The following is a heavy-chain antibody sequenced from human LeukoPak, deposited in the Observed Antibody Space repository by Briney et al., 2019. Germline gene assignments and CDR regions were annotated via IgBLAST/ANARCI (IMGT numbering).Heavy chain of an antibody. CDR1: GGSISSYY. CDR3: AREATVVTPGYYYYYMDV. Sequence: SETLSLTCTVSGGSISSYYWSWIRQPAGKGLEWIGRIYTSGSTNYNPSLKSRVTMSVDTSKNQFSLKLSSVTAADTAVYYCAREATVVTPGYYYYYMDVWGKGTTVTVSS. J-gene: IGHJ6*03. V-gene: IGHV4-4*07. D-gene: IGHD4-23*01. CDR2: IYTSGST.